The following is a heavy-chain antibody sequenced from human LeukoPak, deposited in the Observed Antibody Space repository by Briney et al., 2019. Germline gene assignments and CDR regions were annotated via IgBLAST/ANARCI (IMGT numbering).Heavy chain of an antibody. D-gene: IGHD6-13*01. CDR3: ARDSYSLISSIAAAGTVDY. CDR1: GYTFTGYY. J-gene: IGHJ4*02. CDR2: INPNSGGT. V-gene: IGHV1-2*02. Sequence: ASVKVSCKASGYTFTGYYMHWVRQAPGQGLEWMGWINPNSGGTNYAQKFQGRVTMTRDTSNSTAYMELSRLRSDDTAVYYCARDSYSLISSIAAAGTVDYWGQGTLVTVSS.